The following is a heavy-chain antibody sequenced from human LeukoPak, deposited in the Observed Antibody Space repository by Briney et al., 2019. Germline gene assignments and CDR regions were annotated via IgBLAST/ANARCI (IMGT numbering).Heavy chain of an antibody. Sequence: PSETLSLTCTVSGGSISSYYWSWIRQPAGKGLEWIGRIYTSGSTNYNPSLKSRVTMSVDTSKNQFSLNLRSVTAADTAMYYCARGGPRLYYYYMDVWGKGTTVTISS. CDR2: IYTSGST. CDR1: GGSISSYY. D-gene: IGHD3-22*01. CDR3: ARGGPRLYYYYMDV. V-gene: IGHV4-4*07. J-gene: IGHJ6*03.